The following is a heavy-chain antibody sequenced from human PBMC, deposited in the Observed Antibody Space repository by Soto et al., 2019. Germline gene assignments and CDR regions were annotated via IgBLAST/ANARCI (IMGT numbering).Heavy chain of an antibody. CDR2: IYTSGST. CDR1: GGSIGSYY. D-gene: IGHD2-15*01. CDR3: ARAGCSGGSCYSYYYYGMDV. J-gene: IGHJ6*02. Sequence: SETLSLTCTVSGGSIGSYYWSWIRQPAGKGLEWIGRIYTSGSTNYNPSLKSRVTMSVDTSKNQFSLKLSSVTAADTAVYCCARAGCSGGSCYSYYYYGMDVWGQGTTVTVSS. V-gene: IGHV4-4*07.